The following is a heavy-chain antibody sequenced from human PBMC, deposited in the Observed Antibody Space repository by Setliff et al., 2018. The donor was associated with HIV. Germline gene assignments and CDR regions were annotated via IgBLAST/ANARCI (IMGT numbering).Heavy chain of an antibody. V-gene: IGHV1-69*13. D-gene: IGHD3-10*01. CDR1: GGTFSSHA. CDR2: IIPIFGTA. Sequence: GASVKVSCKASGGTFSSHAISWVRQAPGQGLEWMGGIIPIFGTANYAQKFQGRVTITADESTSTAYMELSSLRSEDTAVYYCARGGPVLLWFGELYNYYYYMDVWGKGTTVTV. J-gene: IGHJ6*03. CDR3: ARGGPVLLWFGELYNYYYYMDV.